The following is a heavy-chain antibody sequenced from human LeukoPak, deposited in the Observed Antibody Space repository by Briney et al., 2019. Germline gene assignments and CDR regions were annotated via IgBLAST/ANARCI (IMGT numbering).Heavy chain of an antibody. Sequence: GGSLRLPCAAYGFAFSSYAMSWVRKAPGRGLEWVSLIDGGGSRSYYADSVKGRFTISRDNSKNTLYLQMDSLRDEDTAVYYCAKGYSSSWFYDYWGQGTLVTVSS. CDR1: GFAFSSYA. CDR3: AKGYSSSWFYDY. V-gene: IGHV3-23*01. CDR2: IDGGGSRS. J-gene: IGHJ4*02. D-gene: IGHD6-13*01.